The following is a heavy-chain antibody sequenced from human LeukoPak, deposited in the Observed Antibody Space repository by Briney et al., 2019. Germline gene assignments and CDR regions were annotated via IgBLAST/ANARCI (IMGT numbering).Heavy chain of an antibody. CDR1: GVSFSGYY. CDR2: INHSGST. CDR3: ARVGPAYYDSSGQNHDY. J-gene: IGHJ4*02. D-gene: IGHD3-22*01. V-gene: IGHV4-34*01. Sequence: SETLCLTCAVSGVSFSGYYWSWIRQPPGKGLEWIGEINHSGSTNYNLSPKSRVTISVDTSKNQFSLKLSSVTAADTAVYYCARVGPAYYDSSGQNHDYWGQGTLVTVSS.